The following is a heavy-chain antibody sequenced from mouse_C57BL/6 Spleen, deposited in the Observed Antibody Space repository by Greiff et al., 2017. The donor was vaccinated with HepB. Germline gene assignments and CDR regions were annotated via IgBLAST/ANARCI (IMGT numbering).Heavy chain of an antibody. D-gene: IGHD3-2*02. CDR1: GYSITSGYY. J-gene: IGHJ3*01. Sequence: EVQLQESGPGLVKPSQSLSLTCSVTGYSITSGYYWNWIRQVPGNKLEWMGYISYDGSNNYNPSLKNRISITRDTSKNQFFLKLNSVTTEDTATYYCAREAAQAPFAYWGQGTLVTVSA. CDR3: AREAAQAPFAY. V-gene: IGHV3-6*01. CDR2: ISYDGSN.